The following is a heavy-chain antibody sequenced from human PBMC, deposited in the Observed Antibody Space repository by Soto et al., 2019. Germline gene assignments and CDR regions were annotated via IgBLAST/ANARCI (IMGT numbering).Heavy chain of an antibody. D-gene: IGHD5-18*01. Sequence: GGSLRLSCAASGFTFSSYSMNWVRQAPGKGLEWVSSISSSSSYIYYADSVKGRFTISRDNAKNSLYLQMNSLRAEDTAVYYCARVLDTAMVNLDYWGQGTMVTVSS. J-gene: IGHJ4*02. V-gene: IGHV3-21*01. CDR2: ISSSSSYI. CDR1: GFTFSSYS. CDR3: ARVLDTAMVNLDY.